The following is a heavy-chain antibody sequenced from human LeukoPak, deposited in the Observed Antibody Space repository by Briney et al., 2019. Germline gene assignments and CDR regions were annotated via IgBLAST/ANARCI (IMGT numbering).Heavy chain of an antibody. Sequence: GGSLRLSCAASGFTFSTYWMSWVRQAPGKGLEWVANIKQDGSEKYYVDSVKGRFTISRDNAKNSLYLQMNSLRAEDTAVYYCARDGGYYYYYMDVWGKGTTVTVSS. J-gene: IGHJ6*03. CDR2: IKQDGSEK. CDR1: GFTFSTYW. D-gene: IGHD3-10*01. CDR3: ARDGGYYYYYMDV. V-gene: IGHV3-7*01.